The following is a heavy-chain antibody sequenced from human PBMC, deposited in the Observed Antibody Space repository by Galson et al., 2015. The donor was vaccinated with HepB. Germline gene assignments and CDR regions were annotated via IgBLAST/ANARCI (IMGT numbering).Heavy chain of an antibody. CDR3: ARVSRELPPPLRYFDL. J-gene: IGHJ2*01. CDR1: GFTFSDYY. Sequence: SLRLSCAASGFTFSDYYMSWIRQAPGKGLEWVSYISSSSSYTNYADSVKGRFTISRDNAKSSLYLQMNSLRAEDTAVYYCARVSRELPPPLRYFDLWGRGTLVTVSS. V-gene: IGHV3-11*06. CDR2: ISSSSSYT. D-gene: IGHD1-26*01.